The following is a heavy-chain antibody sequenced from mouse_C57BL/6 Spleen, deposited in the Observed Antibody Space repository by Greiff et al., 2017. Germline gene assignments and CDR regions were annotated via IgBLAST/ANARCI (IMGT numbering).Heavy chain of an antibody. CDR2: IDPSDSYT. D-gene: IGHD1-1*01. J-gene: IGHJ4*01. CDR1: GYTLTSYW. CDR3: ASSYGRAMDY. Sequence: QVQLKQPGAELVMPGASVKLSCKASGYTLTSYWMHWVKQRPGQGLEWIGEIDPSDSYTNYNQKFKGKSTLTVDKSSSTAYMQLSSLTSEDSAVYYCASSYGRAMDYWGQGTSVTVSS. V-gene: IGHV1-69*01.